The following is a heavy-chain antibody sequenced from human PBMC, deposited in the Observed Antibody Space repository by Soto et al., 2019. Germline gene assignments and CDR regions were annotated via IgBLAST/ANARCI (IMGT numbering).Heavy chain of an antibody. CDR2: IYYSGST. CDR3: ARGPRGYSYGAYYFDY. V-gene: IGHV4-31*03. J-gene: IGHJ4*02. D-gene: IGHD5-18*01. Sequence: SETLSLTCTVSCGSISSGVYYWSWIRQHPGKGLDWIGYIYYSGSTYYNPSLKSRVTIPVETSKNQFSLKLSSVTAADTAVYYCARGPRGYSYGAYYFDYWGQGTLVNVSS. CDR1: CGSISSGVYY.